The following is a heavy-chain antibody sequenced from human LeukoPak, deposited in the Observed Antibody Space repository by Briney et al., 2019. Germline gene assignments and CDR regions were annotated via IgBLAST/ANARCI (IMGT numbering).Heavy chain of an antibody. J-gene: IGHJ4*02. CDR3: ARQDWVYCGGDCYLGYFDY. Sequence: PSETLSLTSTVSGDSISRYYWSWIRQPPGKGLEWIGFIYNSGNTNYNAFLKSRVTISVDTSKNQLSLKLSSVTAADTAMYYCARQDWVYCGGDCYLGYFDYWGQGTLVTVSS. V-gene: IGHV4-59*08. CDR2: IYNSGNT. D-gene: IGHD2-21*02. CDR1: GDSISRYY.